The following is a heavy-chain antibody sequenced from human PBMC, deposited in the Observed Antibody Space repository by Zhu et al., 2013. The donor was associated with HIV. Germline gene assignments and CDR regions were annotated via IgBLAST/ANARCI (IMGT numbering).Heavy chain of an antibody. Sequence: QVQLVQSGAEVKKPGSSVKVSCKASGGTFSSYAISRVRQAPGQGLDWMGGIIPIFGITNYAQKFQGRVTITADKSTNTAYMELSSLRSEDTAVYYCARGLKLDYYDSSGYPFDYWGQGTLVTVSS. CDR1: GGTFSSYA. CDR2: IIPIFGIT. J-gene: IGHJ4*02. CDR3: ARGLKLDYYDSSGYPFDY. V-gene: IGHV1-69*17. D-gene: IGHD3-22*01.